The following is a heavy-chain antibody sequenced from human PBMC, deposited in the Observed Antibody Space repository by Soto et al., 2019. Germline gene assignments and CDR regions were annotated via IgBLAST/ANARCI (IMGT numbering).Heavy chain of an antibody. D-gene: IGHD2-15*01. CDR1: GFTFSSYA. CDR3: VKPLGYCSGGSCPKRMYYYGMDV. V-gene: IGHV3-64D*06. Sequence: PGGSLRLSCSASGFTFSSYAMHWVRQAPGKGLEYVSAISSNGGSTYYADSVKGRFTISRDNSKNTLYLQMSSLRAEDTAVYYCVKPLGYCSGGSCPKRMYYYGMDVWGQGTTVTVS. CDR2: ISSNGGST. J-gene: IGHJ6*02.